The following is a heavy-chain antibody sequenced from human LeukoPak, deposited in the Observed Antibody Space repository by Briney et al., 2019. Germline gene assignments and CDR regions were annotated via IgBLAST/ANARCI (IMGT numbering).Heavy chain of an antibody. V-gene: IGHV3-21*01. Sequence: GGSLISSCAASGFTFSRYSMSWVRQAPGKGLEWVASISSTSTFIYSADSVKGRFTISRDTAKNSLFLQMNSLRAEDTAIYYCARDYFDSSDYPQTYYYYCMDVSGKGNTFTVSS. J-gene: IGHJ6*03. CDR1: GFTFSRYS. CDR2: ISSTSTFI. D-gene: IGHD3-22*01. CDR3: ARDYFDSSDYPQTYYYYCMDV.